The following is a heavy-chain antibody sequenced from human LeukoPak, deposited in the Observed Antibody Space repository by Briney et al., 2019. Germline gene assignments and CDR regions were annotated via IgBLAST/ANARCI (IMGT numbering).Heavy chain of an antibody. CDR2: INHSGST. D-gene: IGHD4-17*01. V-gene: IGHV4-34*01. J-gene: IGHJ3*02. Sequence: SETLSLTCAVYGGSFSGYYWSWIRQPPGKGLEWIGEINHSGSTNYNPSLKSRVTISVDTSKNQFSLKLSSVTAADTAVYYCRRNGDYVSWEVDAFDIWGQGTMVTVPS. CDR1: GGSFSGYY. CDR3: RRNGDYVSWEVDAFDI.